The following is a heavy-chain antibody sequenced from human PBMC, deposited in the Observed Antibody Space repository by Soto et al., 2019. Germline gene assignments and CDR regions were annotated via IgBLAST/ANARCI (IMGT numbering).Heavy chain of an antibody. J-gene: IGHJ5*02. CDR3: AHSLIGYYYDSSGSNWFDP. V-gene: IGHV2-5*02. CDR1: GFSLSTSGVG. CDR2: IYWDDDK. Sequence: QITLKESGPPLVKPTQTLTLTCTFSGFSLSTSGVGVGWIRQPPGKALEWLALIYWDDDKRYSPSLKSRLTMTKDTSKTQVVLTMTNMDPVDTATYYCAHSLIGYYYDSSGSNWFDPWGQGTLVTVSS. D-gene: IGHD3-22*01.